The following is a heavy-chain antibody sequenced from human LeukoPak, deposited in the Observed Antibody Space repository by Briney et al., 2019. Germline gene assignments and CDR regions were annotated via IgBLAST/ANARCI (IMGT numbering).Heavy chain of an antibody. J-gene: IGHJ4*02. Sequence: GGSLRLSCAASGFTFSSYAMSWVRQAPGKGLEWVSAISGSGGSTYYADSVKGRFTISRDNSKNTLYLQMNSLRAEDTAVYYCAKGTTKEAYDSISYYFDYWGLGTHVTVSS. D-gene: IGHD3-22*01. CDR1: GFTFSSYA. V-gene: IGHV3-23*01. CDR3: AKGTTKEAYDSISYYFDY. CDR2: ISGSGGST.